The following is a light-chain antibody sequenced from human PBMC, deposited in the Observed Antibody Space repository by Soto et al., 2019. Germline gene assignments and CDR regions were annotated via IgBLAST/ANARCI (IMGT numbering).Light chain of an antibody. V-gene: IGKV1-5*03. CDR3: QHYNSYSEA. CDR1: QSISSW. J-gene: IGKJ1*01. CDR2: KAS. Sequence: IQMTQSPSSLSASVGDRVTITCRASQSISSWLVSYQQKTGKAPKLLIYKASTLKSGVPSRFSGSGSGTEFTLTISSLQPDDFATYYCQHYNSYSEAFGQGTKVDIK.